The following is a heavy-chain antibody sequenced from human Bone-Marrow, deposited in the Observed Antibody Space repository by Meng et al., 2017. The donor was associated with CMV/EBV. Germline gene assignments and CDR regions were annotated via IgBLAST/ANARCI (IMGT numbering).Heavy chain of an antibody. D-gene: IGHD5-18*01. CDR2: INHSGST. CDR3: ARSSYSYGSDY. Sequence: SEPLTFPCAVYGGSFSGYYWSWIRQPPGKGLEWIGEINHSGSTNYNPSFKSRVTISVDTSKNQFSLKLSSVTAADTAVYYCARSSYSYGSDYWGQGTLVTVSS. CDR1: GGSFSGYY. V-gene: IGHV4-34*01. J-gene: IGHJ4*01.